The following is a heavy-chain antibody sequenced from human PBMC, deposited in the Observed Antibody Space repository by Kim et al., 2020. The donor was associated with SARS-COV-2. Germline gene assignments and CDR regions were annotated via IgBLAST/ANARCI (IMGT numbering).Heavy chain of an antibody. CDR2: INHSGST. CDR1: GGSFSGYY. J-gene: IGHJ4*02. Sequence: SETLSLTCAVYGGSFSGYYWSWIRQPPGKGLEWIGEINHSGSTNYNPSLKSRVTISVDTSKNQFSLKLSSVTAADTAVYYCARDPLYGSGSYGHFDYWGQGTLVTVSS. D-gene: IGHD3-10*01. CDR3: ARDPLYGSGSYGHFDY. V-gene: IGHV4-34*01.